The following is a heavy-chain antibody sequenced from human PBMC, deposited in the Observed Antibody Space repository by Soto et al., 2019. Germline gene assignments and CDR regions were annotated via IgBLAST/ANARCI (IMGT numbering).Heavy chain of an antibody. Sequence: PGGSLRLSCAASGFTFSSYSMNWVRQAPGKGLEWVSVISGSGGATYYADSVKGRFTISRDNSKNTLYLQMNSLRAEDTAVYYCARQEYSTTWYLKYWGQGTLVTVSS. CDR2: ISGSGGAT. CDR3: ARQEYSTTWYLKY. CDR1: GFTFSSYS. D-gene: IGHD6-13*01. J-gene: IGHJ4*02. V-gene: IGHV3-23*01.